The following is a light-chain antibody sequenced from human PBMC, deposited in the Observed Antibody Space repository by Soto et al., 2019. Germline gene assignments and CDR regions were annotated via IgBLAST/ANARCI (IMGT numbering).Light chain of an antibody. V-gene: IGLV2-8*01. CDR3: SSYAGSNNLV. Sequence: QSALTQPPSASGSPGQSVTISCTGNSSDVGSYNYVSWYQQHPGKAPKLMIYEVSKRPSGVPDRFSGTKSGNTASLTVSGLQAEDEADYYCSSYAGSNNLVFGGGTKVTVL. CDR2: EVS. J-gene: IGLJ3*02. CDR1: SSDVGSYNY.